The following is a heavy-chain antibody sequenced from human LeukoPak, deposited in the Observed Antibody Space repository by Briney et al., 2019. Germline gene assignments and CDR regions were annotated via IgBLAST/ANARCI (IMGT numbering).Heavy chain of an antibody. CDR1: GGSFSSYS. CDR3: ASTFRYDILTGYYVAGGFDY. D-gene: IGHD3-9*01. Sequence: SETLSLPCTAPGGSFSSYSWSWFRQPPGKGLEWFGYIYYSGSTNYNPSLKSRVTISVDTSKNQFSLKLSSVTAADTAVYYCASTFRYDILTGYYVAGGFDYWGQGTLVTVSS. CDR2: IYYSGST. J-gene: IGHJ4*02. V-gene: IGHV4-59*08.